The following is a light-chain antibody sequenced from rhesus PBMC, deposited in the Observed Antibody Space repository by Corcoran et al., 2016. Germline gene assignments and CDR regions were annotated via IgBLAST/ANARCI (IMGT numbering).Light chain of an antibody. CDR3: QQLNSYPVT. Sequence: DIQMSQSPSSLSASVGDRVTITCRASQGISSYLNWSQQKPGKAPKILSYYANSLASGGPSRFSGSGTGTDVTLTISSLQPDDFAPYYFQQLNSYPVTFGPGTKLDIK. CDR2: YAN. V-gene: IGKV1-32*02. J-gene: IGKJ3*01. CDR1: QGISSY.